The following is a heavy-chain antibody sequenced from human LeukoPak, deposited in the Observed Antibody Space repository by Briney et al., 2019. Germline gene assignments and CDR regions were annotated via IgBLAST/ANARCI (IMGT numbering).Heavy chain of an antibody. V-gene: IGHV3-7*01. CDR3: ARDMAQEDIVVVPAARDFDY. CDR2: IKQDGSEK. CDR1: GFTFSSYW. D-gene: IGHD2-2*01. J-gene: IGHJ4*02. Sequence: GGSLRLSCAASGFTFSSYWTSWVRQAPGKGLEWVANIKQDGSEKYYVDSVKGRFTISRDNAKNSLYLQMNSLRAEDTAVYYCARDMAQEDIVVVPAARDFDYWGQGTLVTVSS.